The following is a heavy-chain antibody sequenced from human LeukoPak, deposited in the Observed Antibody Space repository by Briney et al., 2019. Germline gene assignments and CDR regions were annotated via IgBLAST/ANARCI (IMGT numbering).Heavy chain of an antibody. CDR3: ARSRPGVTTFLWFDP. Sequence: SVKVSFKASGGTFISYAISWVRQAPGQGLEWMGGIIPIFGTANYAQKFQGRVTITTDESTSTAYMELSSLRSEDTAVYYCARSRPGVTTFLWFDPWGQGTLVTVSS. V-gene: IGHV1-69*05. D-gene: IGHD4-11*01. CDR2: IIPIFGTA. J-gene: IGHJ5*02. CDR1: GGTFISYA.